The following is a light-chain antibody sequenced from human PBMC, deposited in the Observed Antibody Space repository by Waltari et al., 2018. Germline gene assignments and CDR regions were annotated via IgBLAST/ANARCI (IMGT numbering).Light chain of an antibody. CDR1: NIGSKS. J-gene: IGLJ3*02. CDR3: QVWDSSSDHWV. Sequence: SYVLTQPPSVSVAPGKTARITCGGNNIGSKSVHWYQQKPGQAPVLVVYDDSDRPSGIPGRVSGSNSGNTATLTISRVEAGDEADYDCQVWDSSSDHWVFGGGTKLTVL. V-gene: IGLV3-21*03. CDR2: DDS.